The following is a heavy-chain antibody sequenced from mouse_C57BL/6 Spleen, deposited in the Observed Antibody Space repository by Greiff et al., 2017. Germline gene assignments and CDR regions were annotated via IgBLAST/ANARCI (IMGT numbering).Heavy chain of an antibody. V-gene: IGHV5-4*01. D-gene: IGHD1-1*01. CDR2: ISDGGSYT. CDR1: GFTFSSYA. Sequence: DVHLVESGGGLVKPGGSLKLSCAASGFTFSSYAMSWVRQTPEKRLEWVATISDGGSYTYYPDNVKGRFTISRDNAKNNLYLQMSHLKSEDTAMYYCARGRITTVVDYWGQGTTLTVSS. J-gene: IGHJ2*01. CDR3: ARGRITTVVDY.